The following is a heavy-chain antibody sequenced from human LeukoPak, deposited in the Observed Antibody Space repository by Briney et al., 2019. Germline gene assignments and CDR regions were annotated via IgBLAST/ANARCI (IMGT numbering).Heavy chain of an antibody. CDR1: GFTFSNYN. J-gene: IGHJ3*02. V-gene: IGHV3-48*01. CDR3: ARDYSSSSGKHAFDI. CDR2: IDTSSSTI. Sequence: GGSLRLSCAASGFTFSNYNMNWVRQAPGKGLEWVSDIDTSSSTIYYADSVKGRFTISRDNAKNSLYLQVNSLRAEDTAVYYCARDYSSSSGKHAFDIWGQGTMVTVSS. D-gene: IGHD6-13*01.